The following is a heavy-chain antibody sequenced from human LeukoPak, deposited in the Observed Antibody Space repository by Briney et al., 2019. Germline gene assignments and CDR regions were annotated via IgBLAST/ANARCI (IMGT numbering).Heavy chain of an antibody. CDR1: GFTFSSHS. Sequence: GSLRLSCAASGFTFSSHSMKWVRQAPGKGLEWVSSISSNSSYIYYADSVKGRFTISRDNAKNSLYLQMNSLRAEDTAVYYCARVTYYDFWSGYYKEGAFDIWGQGTMVTVSS. CDR3: ARVTYYDFWSGYYKEGAFDI. J-gene: IGHJ3*02. CDR2: ISSNSSYI. V-gene: IGHV3-21*01. D-gene: IGHD3-3*01.